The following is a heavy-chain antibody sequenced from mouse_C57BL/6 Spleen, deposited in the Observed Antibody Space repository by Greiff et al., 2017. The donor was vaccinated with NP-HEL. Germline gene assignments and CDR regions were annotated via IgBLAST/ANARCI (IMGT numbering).Heavy chain of an antibody. CDR3: ARSTYYYGSSSYYFDY. CDR1: GYSITSDY. Sequence: EVMLVESGPGLAKPSQTLSLTCSVTGYSITSDYWNWIRKFPGNKLEYMGYISYSGSTYYNPSLKSRISITRDTSKNQYYLQLNSVTTEDTATYYCARSTYYYGSSSYYFDYWGQGTTLTVSS. V-gene: IGHV3-8*01. J-gene: IGHJ2*01. D-gene: IGHD1-1*01. CDR2: ISYSGST.